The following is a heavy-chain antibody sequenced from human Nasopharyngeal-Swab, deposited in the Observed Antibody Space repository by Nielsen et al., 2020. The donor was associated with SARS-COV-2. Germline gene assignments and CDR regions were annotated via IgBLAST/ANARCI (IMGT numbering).Heavy chain of an antibody. J-gene: IGHJ4*02. V-gene: IGHV3-30*18. D-gene: IGHD2-2*01. Sequence: GGSLRLSCAASGFTFSSYGMHWVRQAPGKGLKWVAVISYDGSNKYYADSVKGRFTISRDNSKKTLYLQMNSLRAEDTAVYYCAKLVAGYCSSTSCLDYWGQGTLVTVSS. CDR3: AKLVAGYCSSTSCLDY. CDR2: ISYDGSNK. CDR1: GFTFSSYG.